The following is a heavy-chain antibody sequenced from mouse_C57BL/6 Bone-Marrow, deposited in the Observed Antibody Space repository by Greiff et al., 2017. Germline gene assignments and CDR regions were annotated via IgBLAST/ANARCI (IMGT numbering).Heavy chain of an antibody. J-gene: IGHJ3*01. D-gene: IGHD2-5*01. CDR3: AELDYSNYGAY. Sequence: VQLQQSGAELARPGASVKLSCKASGYTFTSYGISWVKQRTGQGLEWIGVIHPRSGNTYYTEQFQGKAPLTAAKSSSTAYLELCRLTSEDSAVYFCAELDYSNYGAYWGQGTLVTVSA. CDR1: GYTFTSYG. CDR2: IHPRSGNT. V-gene: IGHV1-81*01.